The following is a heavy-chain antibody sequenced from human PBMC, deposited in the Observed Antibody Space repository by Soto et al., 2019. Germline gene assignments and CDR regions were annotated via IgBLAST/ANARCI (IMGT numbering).Heavy chain of an antibody. CDR1: GFTFSSYA. V-gene: IGHV3-23*01. J-gene: IGHJ4*02. CDR3: AKDPRGGYYPIGELDY. CDR2: ISGGGGGT. Sequence: EVHLLESGGGLVQPGGSLRLSCAASGFTFSSYAMSWVRQAPGKGLEWVSSISGGGGGTFYADSVKGRFTISRDNSKDTLFLQMNNLRAEDTAVYYCAKDPRGGYYPIGELDYWGQGTLVTVSS. D-gene: IGHD3-22*01.